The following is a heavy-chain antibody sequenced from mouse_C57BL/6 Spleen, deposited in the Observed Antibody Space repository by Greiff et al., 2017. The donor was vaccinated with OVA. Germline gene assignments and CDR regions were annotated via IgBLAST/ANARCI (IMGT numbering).Heavy chain of an antibody. CDR2: IYWDDDK. J-gene: IGHJ4*01. Sequence: VKLVESGPGILQSSQTLSLTCSFSGFSLSTSGMGVSWIRQPSGKGLEWLAHIYWDDDKRYNPSLKSRLTISKDTSRNQVFLKITSVDTADTATYYCARGYYDYDGAMDYWGQGTSVTVSS. CDR3: ARGYYDYDGAMDY. D-gene: IGHD2-4*01. CDR1: GFSLSTSGMG. V-gene: IGHV8-12*01.